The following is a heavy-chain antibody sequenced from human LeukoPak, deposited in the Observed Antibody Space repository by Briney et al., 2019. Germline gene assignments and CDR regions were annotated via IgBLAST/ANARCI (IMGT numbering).Heavy chain of an antibody. D-gene: IGHD4-23*01. CDR1: GYTFTSYG. CDR2: ISAYNGNT. J-gene: IGHJ4*02. CDR3: ARGGVTTVVSPGYFDY. Sequence: ASVKVSCKASGYTFTSYGISWVRQAPGQGLEWMGWISAYNGNTNYAQKVQGRVTMTTDTSTSTAYMELRSLRSDDTAVYYCARGGVTTVVSPGYFDYWGQGTLVTVSS. V-gene: IGHV1-18*01.